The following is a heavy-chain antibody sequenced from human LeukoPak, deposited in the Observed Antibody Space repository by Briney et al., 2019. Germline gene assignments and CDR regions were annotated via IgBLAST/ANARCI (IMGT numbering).Heavy chain of an antibody. Sequence: PGGSLRLSCAASGFTLSSYAMHWVRQAPGKGLVWVAVISYDGSNKYYADSVKGRFNISRDNSKNTLYLQMNSLRAEDTAVYYCARPPAYDSSGYYVDYWGQGTLVTVSS. CDR1: GFTLSSYA. J-gene: IGHJ4*02. D-gene: IGHD3-22*01. CDR2: ISYDGSNK. V-gene: IGHV3-30*04. CDR3: ARPPAYDSSGYYVDY.